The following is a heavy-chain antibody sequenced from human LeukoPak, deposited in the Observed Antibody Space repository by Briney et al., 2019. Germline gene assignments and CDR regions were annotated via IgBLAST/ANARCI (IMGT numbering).Heavy chain of an antibody. D-gene: IGHD1-26*01. J-gene: IGHJ4*02. Sequence: SETLSLTCTVSGGTISGYYWSWIRQPPGKGLEWIGYIYYSGSTDYNPSLKSRVNIPVDTSKNQFPLKLSSVTAADTAVYYCARHPKGGELDYWGQGTLVTVSS. CDR1: GGTISGYY. V-gene: IGHV4-59*08. CDR2: IYYSGST. CDR3: ARHPKGGELDY.